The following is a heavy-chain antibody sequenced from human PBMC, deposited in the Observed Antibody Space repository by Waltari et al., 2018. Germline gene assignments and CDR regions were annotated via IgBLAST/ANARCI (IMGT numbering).Heavy chain of an antibody. Sequence: QVQLEQSGAEVKKPGASVKVSCKVSGYTLSEISMHWVRQAPGKGLEWMGGLYHEDVETIYEQKLQGRVTVTEDTSTDTAYMDLSSLGSEDTAVYYCATEVVGYGSNWYFDYWGQGTLVTVSS. CDR1: GYTLSEIS. CDR3: ATEVVGYGSNWYFDY. D-gene: IGHD6-13*01. CDR2: LYHEDVET. J-gene: IGHJ4*02. V-gene: IGHV1-24*01.